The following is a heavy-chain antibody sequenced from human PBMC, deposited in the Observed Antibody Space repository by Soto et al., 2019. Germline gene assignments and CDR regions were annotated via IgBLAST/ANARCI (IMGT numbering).Heavy chain of an antibody. CDR2: IYYSGST. V-gene: IGHV4-31*03. Sequence: PSETLSLTCSVSGGSISSGGYYWSWIRQHPGKGLEWIGYIYYSGSTYYNPSLKSRVTISVDTSKNQFSLKLSSVTAADTAVYYCARMTTVTTGGAFDIWGQGTMVTVSS. CDR1: GGSISSGGYY. CDR3: ARMTTVTTGGAFDI. D-gene: IGHD4-17*01. J-gene: IGHJ3*02.